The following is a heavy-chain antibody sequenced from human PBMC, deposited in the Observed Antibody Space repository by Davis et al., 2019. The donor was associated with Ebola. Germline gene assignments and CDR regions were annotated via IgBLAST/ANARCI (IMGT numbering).Heavy chain of an antibody. D-gene: IGHD3-16*01. CDR1: GFTFSSYA. CDR3: VRELYDYVWLTYFDY. V-gene: IGHV3-23*01. Sequence: PGGSLRLSCAASGFTFSSYAMSWVRQAPGKGLEWVSAISGSGGSTYYADSVRGRFTISRDNSKNTLYLQMHSLRVEDTALYYCVRELYDYVWLTYFDYWGQGTLVTVSS. J-gene: IGHJ4*02. CDR2: ISGSGGST.